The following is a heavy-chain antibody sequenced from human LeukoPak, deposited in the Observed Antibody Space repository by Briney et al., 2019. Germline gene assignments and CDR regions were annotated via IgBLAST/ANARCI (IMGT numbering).Heavy chain of an antibody. CDR1: GFTFSSYA. Sequence: GGSLRLSCAASGFTFSSYAMSWVRQAPGKGLEWVSAISGSGGSTYYADSVKGRFTISRDNSKNTLYVQMNSLQTEDTAVYYCATGELLPSIGSGKYFNALLYWGQGTLVTVSS. J-gene: IGHJ1*01. V-gene: IGHV3-23*01. CDR2: ISGSGGST. D-gene: IGHD3-10*01. CDR3: ATGELLPSIGSGKYFNALLY.